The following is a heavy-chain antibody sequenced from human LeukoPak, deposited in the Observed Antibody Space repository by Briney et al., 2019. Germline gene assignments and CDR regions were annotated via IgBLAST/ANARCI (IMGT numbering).Heavy chain of an antibody. CDR2: ITGSGGGT. J-gene: IGHJ4*02. V-gene: IGHV3-23*01. CDR3: AVSGAGPSDY. CDR1: GIIFSDYA. D-gene: IGHD5/OR15-5a*01. Sequence: PGGSLRLSCAASGIIFSDYAMSWVRQAPGKGLEWVSTITGSGGGTYYAGSVKGRFTISRDNSKNMVFLQMDSLRAEDTAVYYCAVSGAGPSDYWGQGALVTVSS.